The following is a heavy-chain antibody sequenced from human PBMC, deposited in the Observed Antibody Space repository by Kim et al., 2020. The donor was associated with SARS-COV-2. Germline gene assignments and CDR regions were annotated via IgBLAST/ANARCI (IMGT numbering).Heavy chain of an antibody. V-gene: IGHV3-23*01. CDR2: ISGSGGST. CDR1: GFTFSSYA. D-gene: IGHD3-3*01. Sequence: GGSLRLSCAASGFTFSSYAMSWVRQAPGKGLEWVSAISGSGGSTYYADSVKGRFTISRDNSKNTLYLRMNSLRAEDTAVYYCAKDGRITIFGVGRNWFDPWGQGTLVTVSS. J-gene: IGHJ5*02. CDR3: AKDGRITIFGVGRNWFDP.